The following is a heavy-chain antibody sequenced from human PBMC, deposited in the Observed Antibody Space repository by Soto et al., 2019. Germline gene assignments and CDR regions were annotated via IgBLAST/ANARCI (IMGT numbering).Heavy chain of an antibody. CDR2: ISGSGGRV. J-gene: IGHJ3*02. V-gene: IGHV3-23*01. D-gene: IGHD3-22*01. Sequence: EVQLLESGGGMVEPRGSLKLSCAASGFSFGTYVMNWVRQAPGKGLEWVSGISGSGGRVYSADSVKGRFTISRDNSRNTLYLQMNSLRAEDTAIYYCAMTRLYDTGTNDYHRDALDIWGQGTQDIVSS. CDR1: GFSFGTYV. CDR3: AMTRLYDTGTNDYHRDALDI.